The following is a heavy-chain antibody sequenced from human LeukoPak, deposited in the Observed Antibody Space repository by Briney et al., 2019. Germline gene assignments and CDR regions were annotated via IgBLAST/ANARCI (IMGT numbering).Heavy chain of an antibody. CDR1: GGSISSSSYY. J-gene: IGHJ4*02. CDR3: ARGRRYYYGSGYYY. CDR2: IYYSGTT. V-gene: IGHV4-39*07. D-gene: IGHD3-10*01. Sequence: SETLSLTCTVSGGSISSSSYYWGWIRQPPGKGLEWIGSIYYSGTTNYNPSLKSRVTIAVNTSNTQFSLKVNSVTAADSAVYYCARGRRYYYGSGYYYWGQGTLVTVSS.